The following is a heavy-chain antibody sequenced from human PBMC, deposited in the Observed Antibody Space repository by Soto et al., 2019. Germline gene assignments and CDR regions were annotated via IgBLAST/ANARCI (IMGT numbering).Heavy chain of an antibody. J-gene: IGHJ6*02. CDR2: IIPIFGTA. CDR3: ASSLQRGYSFLGYYYYGMDV. D-gene: IGHD5-18*01. Sequence: SVKVSCKASGGTFSSYAISWVRQAPGRGLEWMGGIIPIFGTANYAQKFQGRVTITADESTSTAYMELSRLRSEDTAVYYCASSLQRGYSFLGYYYYGMDVWGQGTTVTVSS. V-gene: IGHV1-69*13. CDR1: GGTFSSYA.